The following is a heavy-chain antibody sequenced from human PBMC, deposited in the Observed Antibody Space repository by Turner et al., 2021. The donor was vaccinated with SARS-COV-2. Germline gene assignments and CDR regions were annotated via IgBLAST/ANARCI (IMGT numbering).Heavy chain of an antibody. CDR2: ISSNGDET. V-gene: IGHV3-30-3*01. D-gene: IGHD3-22*01. Sequence: QEQRGESGGGEVQPGKSLRLSCAASAFTISSHVMHWVRQVPGKGLQWVALISSNGDETHYADSVKGRFTISRDNSRSTLSLQMNSLRVEDTAVYFCAGSSSGYLNAAFDIWGQGTGVIISS. CDR1: AFTISSHV. J-gene: IGHJ3*02. CDR3: AGSSSGYLNAAFDI.